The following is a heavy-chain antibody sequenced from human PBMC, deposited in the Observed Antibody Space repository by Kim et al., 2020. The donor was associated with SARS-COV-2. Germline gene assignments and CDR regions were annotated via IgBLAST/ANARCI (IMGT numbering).Heavy chain of an antibody. Sequence: GSLRLFCAASGFTVSSNYMSWVRQAPGKGLEWVSVIYSGGSTYYADSVKGRFTISRDNSKNTLYLQMNSLRAEDTAVYYCASSDSSSWYVGYWGQGTLVTVSS. CDR1: GFTVSSNY. D-gene: IGHD6-13*01. CDR3: ASSDSSSWYVGY. CDR2: IYSGGST. J-gene: IGHJ4*02. V-gene: IGHV3-53*01.